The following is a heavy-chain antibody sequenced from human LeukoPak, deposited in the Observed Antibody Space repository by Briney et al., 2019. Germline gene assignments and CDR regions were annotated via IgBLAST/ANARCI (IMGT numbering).Heavy chain of an antibody. V-gene: IGHV3-7*03. CDR2: IKQDGSEK. Sequence: GGSLRLSCAASGFTFSSYWMSWVRQAPGKGLEWLANIKQDGSEKYYVDSVKGRFTISRDNAKNSLYLQMNSLRAEDTAVYYCARNRLPYYYGSGSPYEAFDPWGQGTLVTVSS. CDR1: GFTFSSYW. J-gene: IGHJ5*02. D-gene: IGHD3-10*01. CDR3: ARNRLPYYYGSGSPYEAFDP.